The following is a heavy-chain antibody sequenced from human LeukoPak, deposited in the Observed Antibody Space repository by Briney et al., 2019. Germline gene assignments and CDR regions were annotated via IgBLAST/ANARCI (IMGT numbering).Heavy chain of an antibody. D-gene: IGHD4-17*01. CDR2: IWYDGSNK. J-gene: IGHJ5*02. Sequence: GGSLRLSCAASGFTFSSYGMHWVRQAPGKGLEWEAVIWYDGSNKYYADSVKGRFTISRGNSKNTLYLQMNSLRAEDTAVYYCARSDDYGDNGGFDPWGQGTLVTVSS. CDR1: GFTFSSYG. V-gene: IGHV3-33*01. CDR3: ARSDDYGDNGGFDP.